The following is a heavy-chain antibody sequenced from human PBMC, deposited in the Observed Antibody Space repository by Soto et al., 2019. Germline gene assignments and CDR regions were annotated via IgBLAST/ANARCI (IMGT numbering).Heavy chain of an antibody. D-gene: IGHD1-26*01. J-gene: IGHJ4*02. V-gene: IGHV4-39*01. Sequence: QLQLQESGPGPVKPSETLSLTCTVSGGSTSSSLYQWVWIRQPPGKGLEWIGNVYYNGNTYYNPSLKSRLTISVXXXXXXXXXXXXXXXXXXXXXXXXXXLSGSYNDRYFDSWGQGTLVTVSS. CDR3: XXLSGSYNDRYFDS. CDR2: VYYNGNT. CDR1: GGSTSSSLYQ.